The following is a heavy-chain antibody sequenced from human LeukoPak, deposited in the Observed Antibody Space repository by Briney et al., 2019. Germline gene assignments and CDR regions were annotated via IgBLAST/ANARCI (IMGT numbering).Heavy chain of an antibody. CDR2: ISYDGSNK. CDR3: ARHLRLFVNYYYGMDV. D-gene: IGHD3-22*01. CDR1: GFTFSSYA. Sequence: GGSLRLSCAASGFTFSSYAMHWVRQAPGKGLEWVAVISYDGSNKYYADSVKGRFTISRDNSKNTLYLQMNSLRAEDTAVYYCARHLRLFVNYYYGMDVWGQGTTVTVSS. V-gene: IGHV3-30-3*01. J-gene: IGHJ6*02.